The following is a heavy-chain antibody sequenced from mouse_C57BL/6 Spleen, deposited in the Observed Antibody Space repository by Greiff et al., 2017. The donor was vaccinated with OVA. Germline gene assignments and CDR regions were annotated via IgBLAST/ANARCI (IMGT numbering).Heavy chain of an antibody. V-gene: IGHV1-4*01. Sequence: VQLQQSGAELARPGASVKMSCKASGYTFTSYTMHWVKPRPGQGLEWIGYINPSSGYTKYNQKFKDKATLTADKSSSTAYMQLSSLTSEDSAVYYCARSGDYEDWFVYWGQGTLVTVSA. CDR1: GYTFTSYT. CDR2: INPSSGYT. D-gene: IGHD2-4*01. CDR3: ARSGDYEDWFVY. J-gene: IGHJ3*01.